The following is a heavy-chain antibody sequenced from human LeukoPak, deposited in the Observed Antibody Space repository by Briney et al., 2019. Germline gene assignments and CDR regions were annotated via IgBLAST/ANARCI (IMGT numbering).Heavy chain of an antibody. CDR2: IYSSVTT. Sequence: SETLSLTCTVSGGSINSGDYYWSWIRQHPGEGLEWIGYIYSSVTTYYSPSLKSRVIISIDTSKNQLSLMLNSVTAADTAVYYCARSWRSGNDAFDIWGQGTVVTGSS. CDR3: ARSWRSGNDAFDI. CDR1: GGSINSGDYY. J-gene: IGHJ3*02. D-gene: IGHD1-14*01. V-gene: IGHV4-31*03.